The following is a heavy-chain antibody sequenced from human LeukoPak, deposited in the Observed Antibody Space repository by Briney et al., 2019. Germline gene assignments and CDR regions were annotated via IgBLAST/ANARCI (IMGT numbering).Heavy chain of an antibody. Sequence: SETLSLTCTVSGGSISSYYWSWIRQPAGKGLEWIGRIYTSGSTNYNPSLKSRVTMSVDTSKNQFSLKLSSVTAADTAVYYCARVRRSSSWSSYYFDYWGQGTLVTVSS. CDR3: ARVRRSSSWSSYYFDY. CDR1: GGSISSYY. J-gene: IGHJ4*02. D-gene: IGHD6-13*01. CDR2: IYTSGST. V-gene: IGHV4-4*07.